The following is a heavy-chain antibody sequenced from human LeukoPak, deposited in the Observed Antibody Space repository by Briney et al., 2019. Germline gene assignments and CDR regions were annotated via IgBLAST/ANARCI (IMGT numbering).Heavy chain of an antibody. V-gene: IGHV3-11*05. J-gene: IGHJ4*02. CDR2: ISSSSSYT. CDR3: ARGAVAIPCYFDY. D-gene: IGHD6-19*01. CDR1: GFTFSDYY. Sequence: KPGVSLRLSCAASGFTFSDYYMSWIRQAPGKGLEWVSYISSSSSYTNYADSVKGRFTISRDNAKNSLYLQMNSLRAEDTAVYYCARGAVAIPCYFDYWGQGTLVTVSS.